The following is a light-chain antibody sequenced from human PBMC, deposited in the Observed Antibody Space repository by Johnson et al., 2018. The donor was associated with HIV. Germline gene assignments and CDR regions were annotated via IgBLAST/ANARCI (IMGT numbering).Light chain of an antibody. CDR3: GTCDTSLSTGGV. J-gene: IGLJ1*01. CDR1: SSNIGNNY. V-gene: IGLV1-51*02. Sequence: QSVLTQPPSVSAAPGQKVTISCSGSSSNIGNNYVSWYRQLPGTAPKLLIYENNKRPSGIPDRFSGSKSGTSATLGITALQTGDEADYYCGTCDTSLSTGGVFGTGTKVTVL. CDR2: ENN.